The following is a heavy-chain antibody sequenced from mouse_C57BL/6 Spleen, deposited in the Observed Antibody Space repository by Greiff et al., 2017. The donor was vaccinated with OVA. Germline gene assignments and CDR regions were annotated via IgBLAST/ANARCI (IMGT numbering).Heavy chain of an antibody. CDR3: GRVTSNYVAKDY. D-gene: IGHD2-5*01. CDR2: INPSSGYT. J-gene: IGHJ4*01. CDR1: GYTFTSYS. Sequence: VQLQQSGAELARPGASVKMSCKASGYTFTSYSMHWVKQRPGQGLEWIGYINPSSGYTKYNQKFKDKATLTADKSSSTAYMQLSSLTSEESAVYYCGRVTSNYVAKDYWGQGTSVTVSS. V-gene: IGHV1-4*01.